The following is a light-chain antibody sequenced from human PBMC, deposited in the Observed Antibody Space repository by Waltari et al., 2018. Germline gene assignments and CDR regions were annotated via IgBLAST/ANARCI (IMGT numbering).Light chain of an antibody. V-gene: IGKV3-20*01. Sequence: EIVLTQSPGTLSLSPGERATLSCRASQSVSRYLAWYQQKPGQAPRLLIYDTSIRATDVPDRFGGSGSGTDFSLTISRLEPEDFAVYYCQKYGTLPATFGQGTKVQMK. CDR3: QKYGTLPAT. CDR2: DTS. CDR1: QSVSRY. J-gene: IGKJ1*01.